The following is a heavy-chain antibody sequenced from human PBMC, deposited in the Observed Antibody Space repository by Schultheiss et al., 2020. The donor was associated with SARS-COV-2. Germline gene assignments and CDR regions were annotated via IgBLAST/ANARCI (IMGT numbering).Heavy chain of an antibody. CDR2: ISGSGGST. CDR3: AKGPYTSGWYDY. J-gene: IGHJ4*02. CDR1: GFTVSSNY. Sequence: GSLRLSCAASGFTVSSNYMSWVRQAPGKGLEWVSAISGSGGSTYYADSVKGRFTISRDNSKNTLYLQMNSLRAEDTAVYYCAKGPYTSGWYDYWGQGTLVTVSS. D-gene: IGHD6-19*01. V-gene: IGHV3-23*01.